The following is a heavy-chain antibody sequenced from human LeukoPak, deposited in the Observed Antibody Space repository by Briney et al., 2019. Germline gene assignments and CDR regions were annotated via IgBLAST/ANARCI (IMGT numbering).Heavy chain of an antibody. D-gene: IGHD2-2*01. CDR1: GVFVSRES. J-gene: IGHJ3*02. CDR3: ARVIHQLPTKKDAFDI. V-gene: IGHV4-59*02. CDR2: ISHSGAT. Sequence: SETLSLTCTVSGVFVSRESWTWIRQSPDKGLEWIGYISHSGATDYNPSLESRVTISRDTPKNQFFLTLNAVTAADTAVYFCARVIHQLPTKKDAFDIWGQGTMVTVSS.